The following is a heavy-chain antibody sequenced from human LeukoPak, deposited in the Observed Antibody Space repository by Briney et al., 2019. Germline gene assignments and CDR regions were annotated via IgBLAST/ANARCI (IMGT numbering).Heavy chain of an antibody. CDR2: IVVGSGNT. D-gene: IGHD6-19*01. Sequence: ASVKVSCKASGFTFTSSAMQWVRQARGQRLEWIGWIVVGSGNTNYAQKFQERVTITRDMSTSTAYMELSSLRSEDTAVYYCARDPRHSSGWTGWGQGTLVTVSS. J-gene: IGHJ4*02. V-gene: IGHV1-58*02. CDR1: GFTFTSSA. CDR3: ARDPRHSSGWTG.